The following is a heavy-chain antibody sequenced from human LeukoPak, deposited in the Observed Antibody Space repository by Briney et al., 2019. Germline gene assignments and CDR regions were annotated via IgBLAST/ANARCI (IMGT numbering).Heavy chain of an antibody. CDR1: GFIFISYG. Sequence: ASVKVSCKASGFIFISYGISWVRQAPGQGLEWMGWISGYSGNTNYAQKLQGRVTMATDTSTSTAYMELRSLRSDDTAVYYCARVLANAFDIWGQGTMVTVSS. V-gene: IGHV1-18*01. CDR2: ISGYSGNT. D-gene: IGHD3-3*02. J-gene: IGHJ3*02. CDR3: ARVLANAFDI.